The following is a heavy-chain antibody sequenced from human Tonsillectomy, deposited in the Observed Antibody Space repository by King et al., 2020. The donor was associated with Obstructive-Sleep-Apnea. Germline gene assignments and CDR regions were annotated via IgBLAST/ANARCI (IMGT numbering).Heavy chain of an antibody. Sequence: VPLQESGPRLVKPSQTLSLTCTVSGGSITSGGYYWSWIRQHPVKGLDWIGFIYYSGSTYYNPSLKSRVTISVDTSKNQFSLKLTSVTAADTAVYYCARGSSSWYPLYYFNSWGQGTLVTVSS. D-gene: IGHD6-13*01. J-gene: IGHJ4*02. CDR2: IYYSGST. V-gene: IGHV4-31*03. CDR1: GGSITSGGYY. CDR3: ARGSSSWYPLYYFNS.